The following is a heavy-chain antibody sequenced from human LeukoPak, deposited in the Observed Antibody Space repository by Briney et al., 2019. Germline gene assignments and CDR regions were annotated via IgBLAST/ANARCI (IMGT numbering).Heavy chain of an antibody. V-gene: IGHV3-21*01. CDR3: AGEAFFGSSWYTFDY. CDR2: INSSSTYL. D-gene: IGHD6-13*01. J-gene: IGHJ4*02. Sequence: GGSLRLSCAASGFTFSSYTMNWVRQAPGRGLEWVSCINSSSTYLLYADSAKGRFTISRDNAKNSLYLQMNSLRAEDTTVYYCAGEAFFGSSWYTFDYWGQGTLVTVSS. CDR1: GFTFSSYT.